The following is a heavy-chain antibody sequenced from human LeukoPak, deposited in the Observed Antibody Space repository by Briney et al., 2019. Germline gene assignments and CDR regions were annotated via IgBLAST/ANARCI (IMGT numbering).Heavy chain of an antibody. V-gene: IGHV3-33*01. Sequence: GGSLRLSCAASGFTFSSYGMHWVRQAPGKGLEWVAVIWCDGSNKYYADSVKGRFTISRDNSKDTLYLQMNSLRAEDTAVYYCAREAVAGGYFDYWGQGTLVTVSS. CDR1: GFTFSSYG. D-gene: IGHD6-19*01. CDR3: AREAVAGGYFDY. J-gene: IGHJ4*02. CDR2: IWCDGSNK.